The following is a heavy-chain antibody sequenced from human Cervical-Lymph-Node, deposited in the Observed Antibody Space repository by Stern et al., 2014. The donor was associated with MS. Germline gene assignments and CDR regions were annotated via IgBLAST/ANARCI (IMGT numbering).Heavy chain of an antibody. CDR2: IYYSGST. Sequence: AQLVESGPGLVKPSETLSLTCTVSGGSISSYYWSWIRQPPGKGLEWIGYIYYSGSTNYNPSLKSRVTISVDTSKNQFSLKLSSVTAADTAVYYCARDLSGKFDYWGQGTLVTVSS. D-gene: IGHD1-26*01. CDR3: ARDLSGKFDY. CDR1: GGSISSYY. J-gene: IGHJ4*02. V-gene: IGHV4-59*01.